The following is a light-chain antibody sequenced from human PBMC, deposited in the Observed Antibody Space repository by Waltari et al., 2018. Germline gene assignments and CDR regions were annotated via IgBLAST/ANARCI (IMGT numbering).Light chain of an antibody. CDR1: SGSVSRSFF. Sequence: QTVVTQEPSFSVSPGGTVTLICGLNSGSVSRSFFPSWYRQTPGQTPRTLLYNTDTRFSGIQGRFTGSSCRNKAALTITGAHADDESDYYCLLYMGSGRWVCGGGTKLTVL. J-gene: IGLJ3*02. CDR2: NTD. V-gene: IGLV8-61*01. CDR3: LLYMGSGRWV.